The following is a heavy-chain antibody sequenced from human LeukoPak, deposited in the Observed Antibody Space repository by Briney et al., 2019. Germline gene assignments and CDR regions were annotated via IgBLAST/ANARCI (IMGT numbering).Heavy chain of an antibody. J-gene: IGHJ3*02. D-gene: IGHD2-8*01. CDR3: ARGDRPREIPPLIRKKNAFDI. CDR2: MHHSGST. V-gene: IGHV4-38-2*02. Sequence: SETLSLTCSVSGYSISSGYYWGWIRQPPGKGLEWIGSMHHSGSTYYNPSLKSRVTISVDTSKNQFSLKLSSVTAADTAVYYCARGDRPREIPPLIRKKNAFDIWGQGTMVTVSS. CDR1: GYSISSGYY.